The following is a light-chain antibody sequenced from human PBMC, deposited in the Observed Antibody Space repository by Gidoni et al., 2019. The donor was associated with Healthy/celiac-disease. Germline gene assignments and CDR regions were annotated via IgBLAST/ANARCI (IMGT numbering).Light chain of an antibody. CDR3: QQYYSPPYT. V-gene: IGKV4-1*01. CDR1: QSVLYSSSNKNY. CDR2: WAS. Sequence: DIVMTQSPDSLAVSLGERATINCKSSQSVLYSSSNKNYLAWYQQKPGQLPKLLIYWASTRESGVPDRFSGSGSGTDFTLTISSLQAEDVAVYYCQQYYSPPYTFGQGTKLEIK. J-gene: IGKJ2*01.